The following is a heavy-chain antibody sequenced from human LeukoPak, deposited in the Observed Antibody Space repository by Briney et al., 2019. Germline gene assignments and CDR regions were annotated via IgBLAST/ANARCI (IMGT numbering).Heavy chain of an antibody. CDR1: GFTFDDYA. Sequence: GRSLRLSCAASGFTFDDYAMHWVRQAPGKGLEWVSGISWNSGSIGYADSVKGRFTISRDNSKNTLYLQMNSLRAEDTAVYYCARQGGLIDAFDIWGQGTMVTVSS. V-gene: IGHV3-9*01. J-gene: IGHJ3*02. CDR2: ISWNSGSI. CDR3: ARQGGLIDAFDI. D-gene: IGHD3-16*02.